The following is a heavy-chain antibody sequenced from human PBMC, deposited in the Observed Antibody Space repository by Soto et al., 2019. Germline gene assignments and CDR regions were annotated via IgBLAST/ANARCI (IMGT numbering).Heavy chain of an antibody. V-gene: IGHV4-59*01. CDR3: ARVRAAAGTGWLDP. Sequence: SETLSLTCTVSGGSTSCYYWSWIRQPPGKGLEWIGNIYYSGSTNYNPSLKSRVTISVDTSKNQFSLKLSSVTAADTAVYYCARVRAAAGTGWLDPWGQGTLATVSS. CDR1: GGSTSCYY. J-gene: IGHJ5*02. CDR2: IYYSGST. D-gene: IGHD6-13*01.